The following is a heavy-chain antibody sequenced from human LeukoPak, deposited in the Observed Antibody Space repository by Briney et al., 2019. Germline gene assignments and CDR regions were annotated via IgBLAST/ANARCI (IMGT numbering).Heavy chain of an antibody. D-gene: IGHD2-2*01. CDR1: GYSITNYW. V-gene: IGHV5-51*01. CDR3: ARLLGYCSSTSCLYGMDV. Sequence: GESLKISCKGSGYSITNYWIGWVRQMPGKGLEWMGIIYPADSDTRYSPSFQGQVTISVDKSISTAYLQWSSLKASDTAMYYCARLLGYCSSTSCLYGMDVWGKGTTVTVSS. J-gene: IGHJ6*04. CDR2: IYPADSDT.